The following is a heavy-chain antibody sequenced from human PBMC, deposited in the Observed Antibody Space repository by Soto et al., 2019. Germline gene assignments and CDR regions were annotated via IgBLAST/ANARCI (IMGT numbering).Heavy chain of an antibody. CDR3: ARARGYSGYDPFDY. J-gene: IGHJ4*02. CDR1: GYTFTGYY. D-gene: IGHD5-12*01. CDR2: INPNSGGT. V-gene: IGHV1-2*04. Sequence: ASVKVSCKGSGYTFTGYYVHWVRQAPGQGLEWMGWINPNSGGTNYAQKFQGWVTMTRDTSISTAYMELSRLRSDDTAVYYCARARGYSGYDPFDYWGQGTLVTVSS.